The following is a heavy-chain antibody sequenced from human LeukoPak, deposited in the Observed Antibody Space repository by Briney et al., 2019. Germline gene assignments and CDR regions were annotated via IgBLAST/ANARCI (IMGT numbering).Heavy chain of an antibody. CDR2: IKSKTDGGTT. CDR1: GFTFSSYA. CDR3: TTGVPYYYGSGSYYHFDY. J-gene: IGHJ4*02. D-gene: IGHD3-10*01. Sequence: PGGSLRLSCAASGFTFSSYAMSWFRQAPGKGLEWVGRIKSKTDGGTTDYAAPVKGRFTISRDDSKNTLYLQMNSLKTEDTAVYYCTTGVPYYYGSGSYYHFDYWGQGTLVTVSS. V-gene: IGHV3-15*01.